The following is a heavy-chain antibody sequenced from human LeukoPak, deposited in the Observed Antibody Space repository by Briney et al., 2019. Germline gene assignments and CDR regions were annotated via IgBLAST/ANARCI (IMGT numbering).Heavy chain of an antibody. V-gene: IGHV3-15*01. CDR1: GLTLSDYY. CDR3: TTGVVF. CDR2: IKSKSDGGTT. J-gene: IGHJ4*02. D-gene: IGHD3-16*01. Sequence: PGGSLRLSCAASGLTLSDYYMSWIRQAPGKGLEWVGRIKSKSDGGTTDYAAPVKGRFTISRDDSKNTVDLQMNSLKTEDTAVYYCTTGVVFGGQGALVTVSS.